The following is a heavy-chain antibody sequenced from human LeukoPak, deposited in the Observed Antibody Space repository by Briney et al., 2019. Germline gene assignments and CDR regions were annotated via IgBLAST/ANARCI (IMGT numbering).Heavy chain of an antibody. Sequence: GESLKISCKGSGXSFSSYWSGWVRQMPGKGLEWMGIIYPGDSETRYGPSFQGQVTISADKSIIPAFLQWSSLKASDTAMYYCARPGRATVTRLDYWGEGTLVTVTS. CDR2: IYPGDSET. V-gene: IGHV5-51*01. CDR1: GXSFSSYW. J-gene: IGHJ4*02. D-gene: IGHD4-17*01. CDR3: ARPGRATVTRLDY.